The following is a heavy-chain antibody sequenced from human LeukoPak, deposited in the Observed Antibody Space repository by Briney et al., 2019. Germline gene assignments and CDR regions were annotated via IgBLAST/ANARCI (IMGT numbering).Heavy chain of an antibody. Sequence: PSVTLSLTCTVSSGSISSNYWSWIRQPPGKGLEWIGYIYYSGSTNYNPSLKSRVTISVDTSKNQFSLKLSSVTAADTAVYYCARDMSRGYCSSTSCYSYWAFDIWGQGTMVTVSS. CDR3: ARDMSRGYCSSTSCYSYWAFDI. J-gene: IGHJ3*02. D-gene: IGHD2-2*03. CDR2: IYYSGST. V-gene: IGHV4-59*01. CDR1: SGSISSNY.